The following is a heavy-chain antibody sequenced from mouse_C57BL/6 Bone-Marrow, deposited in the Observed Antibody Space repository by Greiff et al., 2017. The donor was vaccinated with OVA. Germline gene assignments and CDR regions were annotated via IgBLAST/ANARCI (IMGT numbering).Heavy chain of an antibody. J-gene: IGHJ4*01. Sequence: EVQVVESGEGLVKPGGSLKLSCAASGFTFSSYAMSWVRQTPEKRLEWVAYISSGGDYIYYADTVKGRFTISRDNARNTLYLQMSSLKSEDTAMYYCTRESFYYYGSSGGVDYWGQGTSVTVSS. CDR2: ISSGGDYI. D-gene: IGHD1-1*01. CDR3: TRESFYYYGSSGGVDY. V-gene: IGHV5-9-1*02. CDR1: GFTFSSYA.